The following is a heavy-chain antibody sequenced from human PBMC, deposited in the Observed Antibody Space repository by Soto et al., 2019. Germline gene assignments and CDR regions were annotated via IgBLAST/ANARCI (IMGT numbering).Heavy chain of an antibody. V-gene: IGHV4-59*01. Sequence: PSETLSLTCTVSGGSISSYYWSWIRRPPGKGLEWIGYIYYSGSTDYNPSLKSRVTISVDTSKNQFSLKLSSVTAADTAVYYCARDSPYYYGSGSYYNGYGMDVWGQGTTVTVSS. J-gene: IGHJ6*02. CDR2: IYYSGST. D-gene: IGHD3-10*01. CDR3: ARDSPYYYGSGSYYNGYGMDV. CDR1: GGSISSYY.